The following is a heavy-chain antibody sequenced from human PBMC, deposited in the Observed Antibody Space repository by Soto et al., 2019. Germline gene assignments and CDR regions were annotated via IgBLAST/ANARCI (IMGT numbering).Heavy chain of an antibody. D-gene: IGHD3-16*01. J-gene: IGHJ6*02. V-gene: IGHV4-31*03. CDR2: IYYSGST. CDR3: ARVGLGAPYYYGMDV. CDR1: GGSISSGGYY. Sequence: SETLSLTCTVSGGSISSGGYYWSWIRQHPGKGLEWIGYIYYSGSTYYNPSLKSRVTISVDTSKNQFSLKLSSVTAADTAVYYCARVGLGAPYYYGMDVWGQGTTVTVSS.